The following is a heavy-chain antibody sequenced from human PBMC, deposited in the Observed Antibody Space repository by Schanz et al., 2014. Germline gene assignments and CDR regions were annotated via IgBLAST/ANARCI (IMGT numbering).Heavy chain of an antibody. V-gene: IGHV4-4*02. CDR3: ARRSVSPSGNSYGYVVAWFGP. J-gene: IGHJ5*02. CDR1: GGSISRSNW. D-gene: IGHD5-18*01. CDR2: IYHSGST. Sequence: QVQLQESGPGLVKPSGTLSLTCAVSGGSISRSNWWSWVRQPPGKGLEWIGEIYHSGSTNYKPSLKSRVTISDDKSKNQSSLKRRSVTAADTAVYYCARRSVSPSGNSYGYVVAWFGPWGQGTLVTVSS.